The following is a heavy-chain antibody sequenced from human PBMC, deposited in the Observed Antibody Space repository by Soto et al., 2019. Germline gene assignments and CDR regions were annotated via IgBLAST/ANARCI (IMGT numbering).Heavy chain of an antibody. CDR2: TYYRSKWYN. V-gene: IGHV6-1*01. CDR3: ARHGMDYYDSSGYYYSPYYFDY. J-gene: IGHJ4*02. CDR1: GDSVSSNSAA. Sequence: PSQTLSLTCAISGDSVSSNSAAWNWIRQSPSRGLEWLGRTYYRSKWYNDYAVSVKSRITINPDTSKNQFSLQLTSVTAADTAVYYCARHGMDYYDSSGYYYSPYYFDYWGQGTLVTVSS. D-gene: IGHD3-22*01.